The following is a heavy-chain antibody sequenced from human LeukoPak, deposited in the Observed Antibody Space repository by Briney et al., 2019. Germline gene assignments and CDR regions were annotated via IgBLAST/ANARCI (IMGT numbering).Heavy chain of an antibody. CDR2: ISAYNGNT. CDR1: GYTFTSYG. D-gene: IGHD5-12*01. Sequence: ASVKVSCKASGYTFTSYGITWVRQAPGQGLEWMGWISAYNGNTNYAQKLQGRVTMTTDTSTSTAYMELRSLRSEDTAVYYCAREYSGYDWGHFDYWGQGTLVTVSS. J-gene: IGHJ4*02. CDR3: AREYSGYDWGHFDY. V-gene: IGHV1-18*01.